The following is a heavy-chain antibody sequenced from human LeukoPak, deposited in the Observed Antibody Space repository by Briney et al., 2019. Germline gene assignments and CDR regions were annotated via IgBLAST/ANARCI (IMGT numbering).Heavy chain of an antibody. Sequence: PGGSLRLSCAASEFTLSTYDIHWVRQAPGKGLEWLTGISYNGGYTSYQTSVMGRFTVSRDNSKNTLYLQMNSLRAEDTAVYHCAKYLSRAYFDSWGRGTLVTVSS. CDR3: AKYLSRAYFDS. CDR1: EFTLSTYD. D-gene: IGHD2/OR15-2a*01. J-gene: IGHJ4*02. V-gene: IGHV3-30*18. CDR2: ISYNGGYT.